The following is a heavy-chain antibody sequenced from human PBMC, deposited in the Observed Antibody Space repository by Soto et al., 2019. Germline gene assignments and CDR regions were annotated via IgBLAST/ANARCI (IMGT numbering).Heavy chain of an antibody. D-gene: IGHD3-9*01. CDR3: ASQRRGLRSFDWFHSFDY. J-gene: IGHJ4*02. V-gene: IGHV4-39*01. CDR1: GGSISSSSYY. CDR2: SYYSGST. Sequence: PSETLALTCTVSGGSISSSSYYWGGIRQPPGKGLEWIGSSYYSGSTYYNPSLKSRVTISVDTSKNQFSLKLSSVTAADTAVYYCASQRRGLRSFDWFHSFDYWGPGTLVT.